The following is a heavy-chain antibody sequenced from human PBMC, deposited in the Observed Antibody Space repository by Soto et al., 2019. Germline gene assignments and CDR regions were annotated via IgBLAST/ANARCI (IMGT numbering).Heavy chain of an antibody. CDR3: AHRRRYCTNDVCYAEFFDY. V-gene: IGHV2-5*02. D-gene: IGHD2-8*01. CDR1: GFSLSTSGVG. Sequence: GSGPTLVNPTQTLTLTCTFSGFSLSTSGVGVGWIRQPPGKALEWLALIYWDDDKRYSPPLKSRLTITKDTSKNQVVLTMTNMDPVDTATYYCAHRRRYCTNDVCYAEFFDYWGQGTLVTVSS. J-gene: IGHJ4*02. CDR2: IYWDDDK.